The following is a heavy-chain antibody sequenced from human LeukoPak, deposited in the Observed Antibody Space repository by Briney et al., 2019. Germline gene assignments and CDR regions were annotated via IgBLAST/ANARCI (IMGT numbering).Heavy chain of an antibody. CDR2: ISSSSSTI. D-gene: IGHD1-26*01. J-gene: IGHJ4*02. Sequence: GGSLRLSCAASGFTFSSYSMNWVRQAPGKGLEWVSYISSSSSTIYYADSVKGRFTISRDNAKNSLYLQMNSLRAEDTAVYYCARYCFEWELLNYFDYWGQGTLVTVSS. V-gene: IGHV3-48*04. CDR1: GFTFSSYS. CDR3: ARYCFEWELLNYFDY.